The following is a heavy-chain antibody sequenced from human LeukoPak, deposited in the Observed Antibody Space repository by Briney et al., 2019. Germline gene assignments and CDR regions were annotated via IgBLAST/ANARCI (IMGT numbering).Heavy chain of an antibody. V-gene: IGHV3-23*01. CDR2: ISDSFRIT. J-gene: IGHJ4*02. CDR3: AKRHGDYFDY. D-gene: IGHD4-17*01. CDR1: GFLFSSYA. Sequence: PGGSLRLSCAASGFLFSSYAMSWVRQPPGKGLECVSTISDSFRITDDADSVKGRFTISRDNSKNTLYLQMNTLRAEDTAVYYCAKRHGDYFDYWGRGTLVTVSS.